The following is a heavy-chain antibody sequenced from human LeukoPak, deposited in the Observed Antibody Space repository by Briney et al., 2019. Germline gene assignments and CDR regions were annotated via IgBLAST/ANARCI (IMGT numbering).Heavy chain of an antibody. CDR1: GGSISSGDYH. J-gene: IGHJ5*02. CDR3: ARGGEYCSSTSCTSKYFDP. CDR2: IYYSGST. V-gene: IGHV4-30-4*08. D-gene: IGHD2-2*01. Sequence: TLSLTCTVSGGSISSGDYHWSWIRQPPGKGLEWIGYIYYSGSTYYNPSLKSRVTISVDTSKNQFSLKLSSVTAADTAVYYCARGGEYCSSTSCTSKYFDPWGQGTLVTVSS.